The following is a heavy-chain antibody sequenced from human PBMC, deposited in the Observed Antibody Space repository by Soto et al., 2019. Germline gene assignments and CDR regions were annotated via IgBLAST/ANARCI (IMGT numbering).Heavy chain of an antibody. V-gene: IGHV4-34*01. D-gene: IGHD1-26*01. CDR3: ARQHVRGRTIAGAAQF. CDR1: RGSLSGYY. Sequence: PSETLSLTCAVYRGSLSGYYWSWIRQPPGKALEWIGEINHSGNTNYNPSLKSRVTMSVDTSKNQLFLNLSSVTAADTAMYYCARQHVRGRTIAGAAQFCGEGTMVTVYS. J-gene: IGHJ4*02. CDR2: INHSGNT.